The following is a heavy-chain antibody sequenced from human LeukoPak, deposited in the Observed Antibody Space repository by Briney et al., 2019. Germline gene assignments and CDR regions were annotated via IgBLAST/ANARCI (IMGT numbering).Heavy chain of an antibody. CDR3: AHRRGWAMVD. V-gene: IGHV2-5*01. CDR1: GGSISSYYW. J-gene: IGHJ4*02. CDR2: IYWNDDK. D-gene: IGHD5-18*01. Sequence: TLSLTCTVSGGSISSYYWSWIRQPPGKALEWLALIYWNDDKRYSPSLKSRLTITKDTSKNQVVLTMTNMDPVDTATYYCAHRRGWAMVDWGQGTLVTVSS.